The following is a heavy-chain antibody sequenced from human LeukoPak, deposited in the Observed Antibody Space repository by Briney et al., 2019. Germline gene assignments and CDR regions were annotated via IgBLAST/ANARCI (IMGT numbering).Heavy chain of an antibody. Sequence: ASVKVSCKASGYTFTDYYIHWVRQAPGQGLEWMGWIHPSSGGTNFAQKFQGRVTMTGDLSISTAYVEVSSLISDDTAVYYCARAPAGGPLRFFDYWGQGTLVTVSS. CDR2: IHPSSGGT. CDR1: GYTFTDYY. D-gene: IGHD3-3*01. V-gene: IGHV1-2*02. J-gene: IGHJ4*02. CDR3: ARAPAGGPLRFFDY.